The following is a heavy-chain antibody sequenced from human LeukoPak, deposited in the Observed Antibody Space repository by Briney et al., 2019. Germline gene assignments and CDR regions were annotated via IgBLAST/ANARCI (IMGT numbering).Heavy chain of an antibody. J-gene: IGHJ4*02. Sequence: SETLSLTCTVSGGSISSYYWSWIRQPPGKGLEWIGYIYYSGSINYNPSLKSRVTISVDTSKNQFSLKLSSVTAADTAVYYCARGGSSSSDLDYWGQGTLVTVSS. D-gene: IGHD6-6*01. V-gene: IGHV4-59*01. CDR1: GGSISSYY. CDR2: IYYSGSI. CDR3: ARGGSSSSDLDY.